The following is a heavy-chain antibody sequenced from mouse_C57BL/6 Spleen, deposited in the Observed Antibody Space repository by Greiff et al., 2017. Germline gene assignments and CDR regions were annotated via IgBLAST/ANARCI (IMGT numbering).Heavy chain of an antibody. D-gene: IGHD2-3*01. CDR1: GYTFTDYY. V-gene: IGHV1-26*01. Sequence: VQLQQSGPELVKPGASVKISCKASGYTFTDYYMNWVKQSHGKSLEWIGDINPNNGGTSYNQKFKGKATLTVDKSSSTAYMKLRSLTSEDSAVYYCARDGYYYLDYWGQGTTLTVSS. J-gene: IGHJ2*01. CDR2: INPNNGGT. CDR3: ARDGYYYLDY.